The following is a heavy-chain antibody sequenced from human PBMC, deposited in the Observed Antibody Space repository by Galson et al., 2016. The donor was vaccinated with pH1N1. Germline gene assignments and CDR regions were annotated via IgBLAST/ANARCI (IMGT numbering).Heavy chain of an antibody. J-gene: IGHJ3*02. CDR1: GFSFTSYW. D-gene: IGHD3-22*01. CDR2: IYPGDSDT. V-gene: IGHV5-51*01. Sequence: QSGAEVKKPGESLKISCKGSGFSFTSYWIGWVRQMPGKGLEWMGVIYPGDSDTRYSPSFQGQVTISADKSISTAYLQWSSLRASDTAMYYSAKYYYDSSGSGAIGTFDIWGQGTMVTVSS. CDR3: AKYYYDSSGSGAIGTFDI.